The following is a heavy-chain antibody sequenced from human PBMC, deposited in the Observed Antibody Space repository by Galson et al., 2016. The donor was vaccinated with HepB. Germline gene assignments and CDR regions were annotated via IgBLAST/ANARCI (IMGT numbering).Heavy chain of an antibody. CDR3: AKDGGSSSPYPFDN. V-gene: IGHV3-30*18. CDR2: LSYDGNDR. Sequence: SLRLSCAASGFAFNTFGMHWVRQAPGKGLEWVAGLSYDGNDRYYSDSVKGRFTISRDNSKNTLSLDMSGLRPEDAAEYYCAKDGGSSSPYPFDNGGLGTLVGGSS. J-gene: IGHJ4*02. CDR1: GFAFNTFG. D-gene: IGHD1-26*01.